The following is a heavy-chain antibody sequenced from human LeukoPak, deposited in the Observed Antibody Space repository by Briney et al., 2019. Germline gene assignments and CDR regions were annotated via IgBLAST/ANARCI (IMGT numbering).Heavy chain of an antibody. V-gene: IGHV4-4*07. D-gene: IGHD3-3*01. CDR1: GGSISSYY. CDR3: ARDYDFWSGYYRYNWFDP. Sequence: SETLSLTCTVSGGSISSYYWSWIRQPAGKGLEWIGRIYTSGSTNYNPSLKSRVTMSVDTSRNQFSLKLSSVTAADTAVYYCARDYDFWSGYYRYNWFDPWGQGTLVTVSS. CDR2: IYTSGST. J-gene: IGHJ5*02.